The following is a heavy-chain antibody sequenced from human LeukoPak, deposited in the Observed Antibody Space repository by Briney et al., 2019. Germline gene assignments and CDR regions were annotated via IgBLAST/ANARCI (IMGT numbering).Heavy chain of an antibody. CDR1: GFTFSNAW. J-gene: IGHJ6*03. CDR2: IKSKTDGGTT. V-gene: IGHV3-15*01. Sequence: GGSLRLSCAASGFTFSNAWMSWVRQAPGKGLEWVGRIKSKTDGGTTDYAAPVKGRFTISRDDSKNTLYLQMNSLKTEDTAVYYCTTATRIVVVPAAIQGGYCYYYMDVWGKGTTVTVSS. D-gene: IGHD2-2*02. CDR3: TTATRIVVVPAAIQGGYCYYYMDV.